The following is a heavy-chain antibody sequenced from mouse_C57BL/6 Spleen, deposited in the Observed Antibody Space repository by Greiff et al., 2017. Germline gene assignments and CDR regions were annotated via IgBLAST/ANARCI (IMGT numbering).Heavy chain of an antibody. J-gene: IGHJ1*03. CDR1: GYTFTDYN. CDR2: INPNNGGN. Sequence: VQLQQSGPELVKPGASVKMSCKASGYTFTDYNMHWVKQSHGKSLEWIGYINPNNGGNSYNQKFKGKATLTVNKSSSTAYMELRSLTSEDSAVYCCARSTDYYWYFDVWATGTTVTVSS. V-gene: IGHV1-22*01. CDR3: ARSTDYYWYFDV. D-gene: IGHD2-4*01.